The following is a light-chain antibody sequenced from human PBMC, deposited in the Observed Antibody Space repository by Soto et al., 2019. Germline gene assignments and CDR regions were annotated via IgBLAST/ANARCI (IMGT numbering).Light chain of an antibody. J-gene: IGLJ2*01. V-gene: IGLV2-14*01. CDR2: EVS. CDR3: SSYTSSSPHVV. CDR1: SSDVGGYNY. Sequence: QSVLTQPASVSGSPGQSITISCTGTSSDVGGYNYVSWYQQHSGKAPKLMICEVSNRPSGVSNRFSGSKSGNTASLTISGLQAEDEADYYCSSYTSSSPHVVFGGGTKLTVL.